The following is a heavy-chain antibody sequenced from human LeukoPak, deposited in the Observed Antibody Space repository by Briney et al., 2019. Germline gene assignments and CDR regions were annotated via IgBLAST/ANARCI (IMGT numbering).Heavy chain of an antibody. CDR1: GFTSSSYW. J-gene: IGHJ4*02. CDR2: IKQDGSEK. Sequence: GGSLRLSCAASGFTSSSYWMSWVRQAPGKGLKWVGNIKQDGSEKYYVDSVKGRFTISRDNAKNSLYLQMNSLRAEDTAVYYCARTHSSSWYGGDNFDCWGQGALVTVSS. V-gene: IGHV3-7*01. D-gene: IGHD6-13*01. CDR3: ARTHSSSWYGGDNFDC.